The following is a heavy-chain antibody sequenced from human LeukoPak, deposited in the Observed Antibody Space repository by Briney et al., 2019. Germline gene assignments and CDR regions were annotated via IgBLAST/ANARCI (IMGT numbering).Heavy chain of an antibody. J-gene: IGHJ6*02. CDR1: GGSISSYY. CDR3: AREEVGYSYGPYYYYGMDV. CDR2: IYYSGST. D-gene: IGHD5-18*01. Sequence: LETLSLTCTVSGGSISSYYWSWIRQPPGKGLEWIGYIYYSGSTNYNPSLKSRVTISVDTSKNQFSLKLSSVTAADTAVYYCAREEVGYSYGPYYYYGMDVWGQGTTVTVSS. V-gene: IGHV4-59*01.